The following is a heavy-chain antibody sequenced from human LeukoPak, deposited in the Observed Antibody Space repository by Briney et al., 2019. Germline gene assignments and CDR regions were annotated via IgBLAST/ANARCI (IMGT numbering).Heavy chain of an antibody. Sequence: GGSLRLSCAASGFTFTNYNMIWVRQAPGKGLECISYISTSSSAIHYADSVKGRFTTSRDNAKKSLYLQMNSLRAEDTAVYHCARVWDDYSGQDYWGQGTLVTVSS. CDR3: ARVWDDYSGQDY. J-gene: IGHJ4*02. D-gene: IGHD3-16*01. CDR1: GFTFTNYN. CDR2: ISTSSSAI. V-gene: IGHV3-48*01.